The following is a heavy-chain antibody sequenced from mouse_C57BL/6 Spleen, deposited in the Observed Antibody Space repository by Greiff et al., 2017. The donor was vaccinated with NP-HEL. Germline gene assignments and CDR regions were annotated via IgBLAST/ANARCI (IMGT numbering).Heavy chain of an antibody. CDR2: ISSGSSTI. J-gene: IGHJ4*01. CDR1: GFTFNDYG. Sequence: VQLKESGGGLVKPGGSLKLSCAASGFTFNDYGMHWVRQAPEKGLEWVAYISSGSSTIYYADTVKGRFTISRDNAKNTLFLQMTSLRSEDTAMYYCARGGNYWYYAMDYWGQGTSVTVSS. CDR3: ARGGNYWYYAMDY. V-gene: IGHV5-17*01. D-gene: IGHD2-1*01.